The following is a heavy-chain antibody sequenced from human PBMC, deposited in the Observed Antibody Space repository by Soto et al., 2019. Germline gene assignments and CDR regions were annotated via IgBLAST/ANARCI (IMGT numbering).Heavy chain of an antibody. D-gene: IGHD3-10*01. CDR2: INPDGGAT. V-gene: IGHV1-46*01. Sequence: QVQLLQSGAEVKKHGASVKIPCKASGYTFSFDYLSWVRRAPGQGLQWMGKINPDGGATTYAQSFQGRVSITSDASTGTVYMELSSLTSDATAVYYCAKGRRNTFWGQGTLVSVSS. CDR3: AKGRRNTF. CDR1: GYTFSFDY. J-gene: IGHJ4*02.